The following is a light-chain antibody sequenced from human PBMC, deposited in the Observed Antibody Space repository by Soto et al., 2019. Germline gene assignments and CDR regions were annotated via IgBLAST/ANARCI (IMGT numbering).Light chain of an antibody. V-gene: IGKV1-17*01. J-gene: IGKJ3*01. CDR1: QGISNF. Sequence: DIQMTQSPSSLSASVGDRVTITCRASQGISNFLAWYQQKPGKVPKLLISAASTLQTGVPSRFSGSGSGTEFTLTISSLQPEDFASYYCLQHKSYPFTFGPGTKVDIK. CDR3: LQHKSYPFT. CDR2: AAS.